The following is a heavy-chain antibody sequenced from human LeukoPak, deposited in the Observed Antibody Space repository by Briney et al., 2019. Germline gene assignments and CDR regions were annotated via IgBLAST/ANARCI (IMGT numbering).Heavy chain of an antibody. CDR2: MYYSETT. V-gene: IGHV4-31*03. CDR1: GGSISSGGYY. D-gene: IGHD6-13*01. CDR3: ARSSAAAGADY. J-gene: IGHJ4*02. Sequence: SETLSLTCTVSGGSISSGGYYWSWIRQHPGKGREWIGYMYYSETTYYNPSHKSRVTISVDACKNQFSLMLSSVTAADTAVFFCARSSAAAGADYWGQGTLVTVSS.